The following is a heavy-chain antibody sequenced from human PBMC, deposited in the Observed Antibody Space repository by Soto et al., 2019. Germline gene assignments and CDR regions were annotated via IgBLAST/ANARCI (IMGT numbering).Heavy chain of an antibody. D-gene: IGHD5-12*01. CDR2: IYYTGTT. V-gene: IGHV4-61*01. Sequence: PSETLSLTCSVSGDFVSSSSFYWSWIRQPPGKGLEWIGYIYYTGTTKNSPSLKSRVTMSLDTSKNQFSLKLNSVTAADTAVYYCARTPRDGYNVRYYFDPWGQGTLVTVSS. CDR3: ARTPRDGYNVRYYFDP. CDR1: GDFVSSSSFY. J-gene: IGHJ4*02.